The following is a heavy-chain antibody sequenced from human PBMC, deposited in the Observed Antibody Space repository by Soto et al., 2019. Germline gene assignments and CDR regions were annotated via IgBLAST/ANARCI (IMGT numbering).Heavy chain of an antibody. CDR1: GFTFSSYA. CDR2: ISSSSSYI. V-gene: IGHV3-21*01. D-gene: IGHD1-26*01. J-gene: IGHJ4*02. Sequence: RLSCAASGFTFSSYAMSWVRQAPGKGLEWVSSISSSSSYIYYADSVKGRFTISRDNAKHSLYLQMNSLRAEGTAVYYCASSGSSPNWGQGTLVTVSS. CDR3: ASSGSSPN.